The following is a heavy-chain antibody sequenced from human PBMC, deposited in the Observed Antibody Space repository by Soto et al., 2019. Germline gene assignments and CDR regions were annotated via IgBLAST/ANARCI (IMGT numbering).Heavy chain of an antibody. V-gene: IGHV1-18*01. CDR3: ARDIQGAHDAFDI. J-gene: IGHJ3*02. CDR1: GYTFTSYS. D-gene: IGHD3-10*01. CDR2: ISAYNGNT. Sequence: GASVKVSCKASGYTFTSYSISWVRQAPGQGLEWMGWISAYNGNTNYVQKLQGRVTMTTDTSTSTAYMELRSLRSDDTAVYYCARDIQGAHDAFDIWGHGTMVTVSS.